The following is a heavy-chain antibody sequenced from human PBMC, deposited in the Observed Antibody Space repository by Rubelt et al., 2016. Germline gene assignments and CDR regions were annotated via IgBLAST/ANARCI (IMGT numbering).Heavy chain of an antibody. Sequence: QVQLQESGPGLVKPSETLSLTCTVSGYSIGSGYYWGWIRQPPGKGLEWIGSIYYSGSTYYNPSLKSRVTISVDPSKNQCSLKLSAVTAADTAVYYCARHSSSLEGYYGMDVWGQGTTVTVSS. CDR3: ARHSSSLEGYYGMDV. J-gene: IGHJ6*02. CDR2: IYYSGST. CDR1: GYSIGSGYY. V-gene: IGHV4-38-2*02. D-gene: IGHD6-6*01.